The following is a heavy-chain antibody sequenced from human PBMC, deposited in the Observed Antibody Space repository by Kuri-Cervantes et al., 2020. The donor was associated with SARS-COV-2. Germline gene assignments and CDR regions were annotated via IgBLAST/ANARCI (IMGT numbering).Heavy chain of an antibody. CDR3: ARHAPQDIVVVPAAIVDYYYYYGMDV. CDR2: IIPIFGTA. Sequence: SVKVSCKASGGTFSSYAISWVRQAPGQGLEWMGGIIPIFGTANYAQKFQGRVTITADESTSTAYMELSSLRSEDTAVYYCARHAPQDIVVVPAAIVDYYYYYGMDVWGQGTLVTVSS. J-gene: IGHJ6*02. D-gene: IGHD2-2*02. CDR1: GGTFSSYA. V-gene: IGHV1-69*13.